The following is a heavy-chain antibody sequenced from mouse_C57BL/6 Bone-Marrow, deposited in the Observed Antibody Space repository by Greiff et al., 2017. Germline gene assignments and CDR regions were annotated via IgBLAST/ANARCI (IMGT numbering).Heavy chain of an antibody. D-gene: IGHD2-5*01. Sequence: VQLQQPGAELVKPGASVKMSCKASGYTFTSYWITWVKQRPGQGLEWIGDIYPGSGSTNYNEKFKSNATLTVDTSSSTAYMQLSSLTSEDSAVYYCARPYYSNYGYFDVWGTGTTVTVSS. J-gene: IGHJ1*03. V-gene: IGHV1-55*01. CDR3: ARPYYSNYGYFDV. CDR1: GYTFTSYW. CDR2: IYPGSGST.